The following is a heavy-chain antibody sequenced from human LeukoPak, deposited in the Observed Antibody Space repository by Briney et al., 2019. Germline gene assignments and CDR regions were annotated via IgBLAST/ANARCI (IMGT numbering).Heavy chain of an antibody. D-gene: IGHD2-2*01. CDR2: ISAYNGNT. J-gene: IGHJ4*02. V-gene: IGHV1-18*04. CDR3: AREPRVVVPAAMNHFDY. Sequence: ASVKVSCKASGYTFTSYGISWVRQAPGQGLEWMGWISAYNGNTNYAQKLQGRVTMTTDTSTSTAYMELRSLRSDDTAVYYCAREPRVVVPAAMNHFDYWGQGTPVTVSS. CDR1: GYTFTSYG.